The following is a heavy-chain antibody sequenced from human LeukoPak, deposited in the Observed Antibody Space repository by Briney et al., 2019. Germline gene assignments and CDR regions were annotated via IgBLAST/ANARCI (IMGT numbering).Heavy chain of an antibody. Sequence: PSETLSLTCTVSGGSISSYYWSWIRQPPGKGLEWIGYIYYSGSTNYNPSLKSRVTISVDTSKNQFSLKLSSVTAADTAVYYCARMTNSGALYYYDSSGYYVRRGYYFDYWGQGTLVTVSS. CDR2: IYYSGST. CDR3: ARMTNSGALYYYDSSGYYVRRGYYFDY. D-gene: IGHD3-22*01. J-gene: IGHJ4*02. V-gene: IGHV4-59*01. CDR1: GGSISSYY.